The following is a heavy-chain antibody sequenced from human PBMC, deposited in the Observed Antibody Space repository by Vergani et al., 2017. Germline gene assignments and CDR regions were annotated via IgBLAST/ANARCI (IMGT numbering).Heavy chain of an antibody. V-gene: IGHV3-23*01. D-gene: IGHD3-16*01. Sequence: EVQLLESGGGLVQPGGSLRLSCAASGFTFSSYAMSWVRQAPGKGLEWVSAISGSGGSTYYADSVKGRFTISRDNSKNTLYLQMNSLRAEETAVYYCATDPSFMITFQGWGQGTLVTVSS. CDR1: GFTFSSYA. CDR3: ATDPSFMITFQG. CDR2: ISGSGGST. J-gene: IGHJ4*02.